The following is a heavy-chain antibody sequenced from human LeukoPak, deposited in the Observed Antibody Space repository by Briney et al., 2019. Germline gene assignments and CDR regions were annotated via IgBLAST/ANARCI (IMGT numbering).Heavy chain of an antibody. V-gene: IGHV3-48*04. Sequence: GGSLRLSCAASGFTFSSYSMNWVRQAPGKGLEWVSYISSSSSTIYYADSVKGRFTISRDNAKNSLYLQMNSLRAEDTAVYYCARDGGSRRDAFDIWGQGTMVTVSS. D-gene: IGHD3-16*01. J-gene: IGHJ3*02. CDR2: ISSSSSTI. CDR1: GFTFSSYS. CDR3: ARDGGSRRDAFDI.